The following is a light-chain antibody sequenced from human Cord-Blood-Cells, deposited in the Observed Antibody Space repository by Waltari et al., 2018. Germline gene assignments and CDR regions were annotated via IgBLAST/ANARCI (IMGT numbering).Light chain of an antibody. V-gene: IGKV3-11*01. J-gene: IGKJ5*01. CDR2: DAS. Sequence: EILFTQSPATLSLSPGERATLPCRASQSVSSYLAWYQQKPGQAPRLLIYDASNRSTGIPARFSGSGSGTDFTLTISSLEPEDFAVYYCQQRSNWPPITFGQGTRLEIK. CDR3: QQRSNWPPIT. CDR1: QSVSSY.